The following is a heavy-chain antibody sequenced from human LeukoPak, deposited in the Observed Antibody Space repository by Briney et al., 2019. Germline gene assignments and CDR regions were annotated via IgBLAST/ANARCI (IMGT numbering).Heavy chain of an antibody. CDR1: GGSIGDYY. J-gene: IGHJ4*02. Sequence: PSETLSLTCTVSGGSIGDYYWSWIRQPPGKGLEWIGYIHYSGGTNHNPSLRSRVTISVDTSNSQFSLKLGSVTVADTAVYYCVRRDSSGWNYFDSWGQGALVTVSS. V-gene: IGHV4-59*08. D-gene: IGHD6-19*01. CDR3: VRRDSSGWNYFDS. CDR2: IHYSGGT.